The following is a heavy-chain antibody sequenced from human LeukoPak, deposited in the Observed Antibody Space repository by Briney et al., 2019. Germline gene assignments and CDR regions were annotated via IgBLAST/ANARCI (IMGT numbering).Heavy chain of an antibody. CDR1: GFTFSSYS. CDR2: IYSGGST. V-gene: IGHV3-23*03. J-gene: IGHJ4*02. CDR3: AKFTRTLVRGALGN. Sequence: GGSLRLSCAASGFTFSSYSMNWVRQAPGKGLEWVSVIYSGGSTYYADSVKGRFSISRDDSKNTLYLQMNSLRAEDTAVYYCAKFTRTLVRGALGNWGQGTLVTVSS. D-gene: IGHD3-10*01.